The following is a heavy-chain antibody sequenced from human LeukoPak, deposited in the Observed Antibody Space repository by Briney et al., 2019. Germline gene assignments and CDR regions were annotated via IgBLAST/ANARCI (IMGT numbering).Heavy chain of an antibody. V-gene: IGHV4-4*02. CDR1: GGSISSSNW. J-gene: IGHJ5*02. D-gene: IGHD3-10*01. CDR3: AREGLNMVRGVIPKEAWGWFDP. Sequence: SETLSLTCAVSGGSISSSNWWSWVRQPPGKGLEWIGEIYHSVSTNYNPSLKSRVTISVDTSKNQFSLKLSSVTAADTAVYYCAREGLNMVRGVIPKEAWGWFDPWGQGTLVTVSS. CDR2: IYHSVST.